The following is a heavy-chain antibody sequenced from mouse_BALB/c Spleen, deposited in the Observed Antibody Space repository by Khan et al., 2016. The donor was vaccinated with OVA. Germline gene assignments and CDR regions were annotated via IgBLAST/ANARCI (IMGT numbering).Heavy chain of an antibody. CDR1: GYTFTDYV. CDR3: ARRYDGAWVAY. Sequence: QVQLQQSGPELVKPGASVKMSCKISGYTFTDYVITWVKQRTGQGLEWIGEIFPGSGTTYYNEKFKGKATLTADKSSNTVNMQLSSLTSEDSAVYVGARRYDGAWVAYWGKGTLGTVSA. CDR2: IFPGSGTT. V-gene: IGHV1-77*01. J-gene: IGHJ3*01. D-gene: IGHD2-12*01.